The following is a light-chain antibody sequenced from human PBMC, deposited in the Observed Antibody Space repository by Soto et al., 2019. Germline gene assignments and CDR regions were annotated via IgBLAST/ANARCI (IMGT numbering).Light chain of an antibody. CDR2: GAS. J-gene: IGKJ4*01. CDR1: RDIGHS. Sequence: DLQMTQSPPSLSASVGDRVTVTCRASRDIGHSLAWYQHRPGKSPRLLVYGASTLQSEVPARFSGSGSGTQFTLAISSLRPEDVATYYCQNYDNAPLTVGGGTKVDIK. CDR3: QNYDNAPLT. V-gene: IGKV1-27*01.